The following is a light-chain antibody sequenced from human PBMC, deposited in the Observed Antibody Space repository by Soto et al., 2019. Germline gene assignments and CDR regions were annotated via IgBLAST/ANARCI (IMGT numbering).Light chain of an antibody. CDR3: KSSGGSNTYV. Sequence: QSALTQPPSASGSLGQSVTISCTGTKNDIGVYDFVSWYQQHPGKAPRLIIYEVVQRPSGVPDRFSGSKSGTTASLTVSGLQAADEADYFSKSSGGSNTYVFGSGTKVTVL. V-gene: IGLV2-8*01. CDR1: KNDIGVYDF. J-gene: IGLJ1*01. CDR2: EVV.